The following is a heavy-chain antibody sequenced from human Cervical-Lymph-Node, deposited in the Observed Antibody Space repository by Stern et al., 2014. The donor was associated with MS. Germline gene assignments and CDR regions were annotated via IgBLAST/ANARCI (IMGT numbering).Heavy chain of an antibody. D-gene: IGHD5-12*01. CDR2: ISVSGGGA. CDR1: GFTFSSYA. Sequence: VQLVESGGGLVQPGGSLRLSCAASGFTFSSYAMSWVRQAPGKGLEWVSVISVSGGGAYYADSVKGRFTISRDNSKNTLYLQMNSLRAEDTAVYYCANNIVATQDFDYWGQGTLVTVSS. J-gene: IGHJ4*02. CDR3: ANNIVATQDFDY. V-gene: IGHV3-23*04.